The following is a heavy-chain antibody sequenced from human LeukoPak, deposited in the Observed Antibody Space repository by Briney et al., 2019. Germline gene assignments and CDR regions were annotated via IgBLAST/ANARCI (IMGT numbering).Heavy chain of an antibody. CDR2: IKEDGSKK. V-gene: IGHV3-7*01. CDR1: GFTFSGCW. Sequence: GGSLRLSCAASGFTFSGCWMTWVRQAPGKGLEWVADIKEDGSKKNYVDSVKGRFTISRDNAKNTLFLQMNSLTVEDTAVYYCARDMRFGDFAEDWYFDLWGRGTLVTVSS. D-gene: IGHD4-17*01. J-gene: IGHJ2*01. CDR3: ARDMRFGDFAEDWYFDL.